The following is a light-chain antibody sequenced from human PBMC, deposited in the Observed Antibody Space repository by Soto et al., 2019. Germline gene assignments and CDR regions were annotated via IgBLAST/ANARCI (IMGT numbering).Light chain of an antibody. CDR1: SSDVGGYHY. CDR3: SSYTSSSTRV. V-gene: IGLV2-14*01. CDR2: DVS. J-gene: IGLJ3*02. Sequence: QSVPTQPASVSGSPGQSITISCTGTSSDVGGYHYVSWYQQHPGKAPKLMIYDVSDRPSGVSTRFSGSKSGYTASLTISGLQAEDEADYFCSSYTSSSTRVFGGGTKLTRP.